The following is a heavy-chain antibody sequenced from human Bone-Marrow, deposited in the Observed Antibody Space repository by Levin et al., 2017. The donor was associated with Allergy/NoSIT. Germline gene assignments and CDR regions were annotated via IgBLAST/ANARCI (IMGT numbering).Heavy chain of an antibody. V-gene: IGHV3-21*01. CDR1: GFTFSSYS. Sequence: GESLKISCAASGFTFSSYSMNWVRQAPGKGLEWVSSISSSSSYIYYADSVKGRFTISRDNAKNSLYLQMNSLRAEDTAVYYCARGTSSIFNYFDYWGQGTLVTVSS. D-gene: IGHD2-2*01. CDR3: ARGTSSIFNYFDY. CDR2: ISSSSSYI. J-gene: IGHJ4*02.